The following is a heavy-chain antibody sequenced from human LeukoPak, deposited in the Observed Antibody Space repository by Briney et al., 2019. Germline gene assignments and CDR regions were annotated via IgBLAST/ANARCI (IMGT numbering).Heavy chain of an antibody. CDR1: GLTFSSYA. CDR3: AKGIIYVLGVDY. J-gene: IGHJ4*02. Sequence: GGSLRLSCAASGLTFSSYAMSWVRQAPGKGLEWVSAISGSGGSTYYADSVKGRFTISRDNSKNTLYLQMNSLRAEDTAVYYCAKGIIYVLGVDYWGQGTLVTVSS. D-gene: IGHD1-26*01. V-gene: IGHV3-23*01. CDR2: ISGSGGST.